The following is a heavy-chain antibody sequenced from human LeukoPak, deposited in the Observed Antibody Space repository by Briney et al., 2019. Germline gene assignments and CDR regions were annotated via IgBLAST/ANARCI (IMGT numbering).Heavy chain of an antibody. Sequence: SEALSLTCTVSGGSISSYYWSWIRQPPGKGLEWIGYIYYGGSTNYNPSLKSRVTISVDTSKNQFSLKLSSVAAADTAVYYCARERHDYGDYEIDYWGQGTLVTVSS. V-gene: IGHV4-59*01. CDR3: ARERHDYGDYEIDY. CDR2: IYYGGST. J-gene: IGHJ4*02. D-gene: IGHD4-17*01. CDR1: GGSISSYY.